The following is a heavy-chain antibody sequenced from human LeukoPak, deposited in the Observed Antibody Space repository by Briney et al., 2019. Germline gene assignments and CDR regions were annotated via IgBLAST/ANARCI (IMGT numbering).Heavy chain of an antibody. CDR2: ISGSGGST. D-gene: IGHD3-22*01. Sequence: RSLRLSCAASGFTFSSNAMSWVRQAPGKGLEWVSAISGSGGSTYYADSVKGRFTISRDNSKNTLYLQMNSLRAEDTAVYYCAKDLSPSGYSVGAFDIWGQGTMVTVSS. J-gene: IGHJ3*02. V-gene: IGHV3-23*01. CDR1: GFTFSSNA. CDR3: AKDLSPSGYSVGAFDI.